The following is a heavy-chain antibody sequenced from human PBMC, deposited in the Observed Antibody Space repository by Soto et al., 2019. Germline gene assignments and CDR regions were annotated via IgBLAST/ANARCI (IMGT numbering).Heavy chain of an antibody. D-gene: IGHD1-26*01. V-gene: IGHV4-31*11. J-gene: IGHJ4*02. CDR2: IYYSGST. Sequence: PSETLSLTCAVYGGSFSGYYWSWIRQHPGKGLEWIGFIYYSGSTYYNPSLKSRVTISVDTSKNQFSLKLSSVTAADTAVYYCATERSDSGTYFGYWGQGTLVTVSS. CDR3: ATERSDSGTYFGY. CDR1: GGSFSGYY.